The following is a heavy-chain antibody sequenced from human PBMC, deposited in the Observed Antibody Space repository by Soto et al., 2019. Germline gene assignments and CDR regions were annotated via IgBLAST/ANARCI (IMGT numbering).Heavy chain of an antibody. J-gene: IGHJ5*02. D-gene: IGHD3-22*01. CDR3: ARHDPNYYDSSCYLKGVNWLDP. Sequence: SETLSLTCTVSGGSISSSSYYWGWIRQPPGKGLEWIGSIYYSGSTYYNPSLKSRVTISVDTSKNQFSLKLSSVTAADTAVYYCARHDPNYYDSSCYLKGVNWLDPCGQGTLVTVSS. V-gene: IGHV4-39*01. CDR1: GGSISSSSYY. CDR2: IYYSGST.